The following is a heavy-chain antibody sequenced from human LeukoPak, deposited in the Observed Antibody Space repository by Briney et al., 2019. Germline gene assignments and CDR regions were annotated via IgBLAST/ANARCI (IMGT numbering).Heavy chain of an antibody. CDR3: ARDPGVVVISDAFDI. Sequence: GGSLRLSCAASGFTFSSYSLNWVRQAPGKGLEWVSSISSSSSYIYYADSVKGRFTISRDNAENSLYLQMNSLRAEDTAVYYCARDPGVVVISDAFDIWGQGTMVTVSS. V-gene: IGHV3-21*01. J-gene: IGHJ3*02. CDR2: ISSSSSYI. D-gene: IGHD3-22*01. CDR1: GFTFSSYS.